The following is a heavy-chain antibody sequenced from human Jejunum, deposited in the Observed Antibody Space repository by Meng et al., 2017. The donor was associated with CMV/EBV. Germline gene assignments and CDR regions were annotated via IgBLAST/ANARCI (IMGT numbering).Heavy chain of an antibody. D-gene: IGHD3-10*01. CDR2: IYYNGNA. V-gene: IGHV4-30-4*08. J-gene: IGHJ4*02. CDR1: GDSISSGDSS. Sequence: QVPLPGSGPRLVNPSQTLSLTCTFSGDSISSGDSSWNWSRQSPGKGLEWIGYIYYNGNASYNPSLQSRVSISVDTSKNEFSLNLNSVTAADTALYFCARGGIFRGIDYWGQGTLVTVSS. CDR3: ARGGIFRGIDY.